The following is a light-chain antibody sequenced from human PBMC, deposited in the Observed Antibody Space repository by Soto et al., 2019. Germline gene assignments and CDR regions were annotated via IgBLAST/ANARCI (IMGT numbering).Light chain of an antibody. J-gene: IGLJ2*01. CDR2: DVS. Sequence: QSALTQPASASGSPGQSITISCTGTSSDVGGYNYVSWYQQHPGKAPKLMIFDVSNRPSGVSTRFSGYKSGNTASLTISGLQAEDEADYYCCSFTTSSTVVFGGGTKLTVL. V-gene: IGLV2-14*01. CDR1: SSDVGGYNY. CDR3: CSFTTSSTVV.